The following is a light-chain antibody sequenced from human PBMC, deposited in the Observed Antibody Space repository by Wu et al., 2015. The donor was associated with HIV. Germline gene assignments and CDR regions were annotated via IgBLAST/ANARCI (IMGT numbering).Light chain of an antibody. J-gene: IGKJ2*01. V-gene: IGKV3-20*01. CDR1: QDVKKNY. CDR3: KLYGSSPYT. CDR2: GAS. Sequence: EVVLTQSPGTLSLSPGERATLSCRASQDVKKNYVAWYQHKPGQAPKVLISGASTRATDIPDRFSGSGSGADFTLTISRLEPEDFAVYYCKLYGSSPYTFGQGTKLEIK.